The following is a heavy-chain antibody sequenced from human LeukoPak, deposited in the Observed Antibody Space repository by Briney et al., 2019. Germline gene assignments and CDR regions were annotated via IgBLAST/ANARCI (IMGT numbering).Heavy chain of an antibody. CDR3: VTGASRFYFES. D-gene: IGHD1-26*01. J-gene: IGHJ4*02. V-gene: IGHV3-23*01. CDR2: ISGGGSST. Sequence: PGGSLRLSCAVSGFTFSSYAMNWVRQPPGKGLEWVSSISGGGSSTNYADSVKGRFTISRDNSKDTQSLQMNNLRAEDTAVYYCVTGASRFYFESWGQGTLVTVSS. CDR1: GFTFSSYA.